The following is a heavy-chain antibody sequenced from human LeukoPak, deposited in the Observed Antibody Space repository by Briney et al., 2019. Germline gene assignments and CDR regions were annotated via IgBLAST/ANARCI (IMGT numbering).Heavy chain of an antibody. D-gene: IGHD3-10*01. CDR1: GFTFSLYW. CDR2: IKQDGSEK. V-gene: IGHV3-7*01. CDR3: ARAGSHWHYVY. J-gene: IGHJ4*02. Sequence: GGSLRLSCAASGFTFSLYWMNWVRRAPGKGLEWVANIKQDGSEKNYVDSVKGRFTISRDNAKNSLSLQMNNLRVEDTAVYYCARAGSHWHYVYWGQGTVVTVS.